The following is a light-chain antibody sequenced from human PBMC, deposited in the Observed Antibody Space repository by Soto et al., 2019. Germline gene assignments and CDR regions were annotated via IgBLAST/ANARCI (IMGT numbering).Light chain of an antibody. Sequence: QSALTQPASVSGSPGQSITISCTGTSSDVGGYNYVSWYQQHPGKAPKLMIYDASNRPSGVSNRFSGSKSGNTASLTISGLQAEDEADYYCSSYTSSSTLVVFGTGTKGTVL. CDR1: SSDVGGYNY. CDR3: SSYTSSSTLVV. V-gene: IGLV2-14*01. CDR2: DAS. J-gene: IGLJ1*01.